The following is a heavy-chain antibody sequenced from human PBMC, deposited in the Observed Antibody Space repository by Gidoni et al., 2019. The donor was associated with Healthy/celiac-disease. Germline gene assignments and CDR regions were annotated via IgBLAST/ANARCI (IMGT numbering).Heavy chain of an antibody. J-gene: IGHJ4*02. D-gene: IGHD4-17*01. CDR2: INSDGSST. V-gene: IGHV3-74*01. CDR3: ARDQGYGDYDH. Sequence: VQLVESGGGLVQPGGSLGRSCAASGVTFSRYGMDWVRQAPGKGLVWVSSINSDGSSTSYADSVEGRITISRNNAKNTLYLQMNSLRAEDAAVYYCARDQGYGDYDHWGQGTLVTVSS. CDR1: GVTFSRYG.